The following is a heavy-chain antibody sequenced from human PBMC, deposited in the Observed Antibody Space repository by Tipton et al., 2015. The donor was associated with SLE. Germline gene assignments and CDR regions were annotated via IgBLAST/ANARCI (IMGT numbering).Heavy chain of an antibody. D-gene: IGHD3-3*01. CDR2: IYRTGST. V-gene: IGHV4-4*02. J-gene: IGHJ4*02. CDR3: ARGSYDFWSGKPEKYFDS. CDR1: GGSISSDNW. Sequence: SLRLSCAVSGGSISSDNWWVWVRQPPGKGLEWIGEIYRTGSTNYNPSLKSRVTISVDKSKNQVSLKLSAVTAADTAVYYCARGSYDFWSGKPEKYFDSWGQGTLVTVSS.